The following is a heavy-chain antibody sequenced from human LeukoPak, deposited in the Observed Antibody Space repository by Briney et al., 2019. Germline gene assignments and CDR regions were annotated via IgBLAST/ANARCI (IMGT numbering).Heavy chain of an antibody. V-gene: IGHV4-59*08. CDR1: GGSISSYY. CDR3: ARPLEYGSGDDAFDI. D-gene: IGHD3-10*01. Sequence: SETLSLTCTVSGGSISSYYWSWIRQPPGKGLEWIGYIYYSGSTNYNPSLKSRVTISVDTSKNQFSLKLSSVTAADTAVYYCARPLEYGSGDDAFDIWGQGTMVTVSS. J-gene: IGHJ3*02. CDR2: IYYSGST.